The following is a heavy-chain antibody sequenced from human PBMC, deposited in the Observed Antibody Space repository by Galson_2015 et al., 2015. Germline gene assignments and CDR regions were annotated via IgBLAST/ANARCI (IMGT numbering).Heavy chain of an antibody. D-gene: IGHD1-7*01. J-gene: IGHJ4*02. CDR2: ISGGGSST. Sequence: SLRLSCAASGFTFSSYAMRWVRQAPGKGLEWVSAISGGGSSTNYADSVKGWFTISRDNSKNTMYLQMNSLRAEDTAVYFCAKTRASTGTTLSFDYWGQGTLVTVSS. CDR1: GFTFSSYA. CDR3: AKTRASTGTTLSFDY. V-gene: IGHV3-23*01.